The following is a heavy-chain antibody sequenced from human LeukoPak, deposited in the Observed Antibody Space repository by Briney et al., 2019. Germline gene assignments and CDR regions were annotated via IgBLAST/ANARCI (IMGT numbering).Heavy chain of an antibody. CDR1: GITFRSYG. J-gene: IGHJ4*02. V-gene: IGHV3-23*01. CDR2: ISGSGGST. CDR3: AKGVNWNDPSYFDY. Sequence: GGALRLSFAASGITFRSYGMSWGRQAPGKGPELGSAISGSGGSTYYADSVKGRFTISRDNSKNTLYLQMNSLRAEDTAVFYCAKGVNWNDPSYFDYWGQGTLVTVSS. D-gene: IGHD1-1*01.